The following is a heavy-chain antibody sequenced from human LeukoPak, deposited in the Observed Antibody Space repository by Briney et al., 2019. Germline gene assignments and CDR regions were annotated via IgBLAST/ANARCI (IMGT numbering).Heavy chain of an antibody. CDR1: GYTFTSYY. CDR3: ARESGGRPFDY. J-gene: IGHJ4*02. CDR2: INPSGGST. V-gene: IGHV1-46*01. D-gene: IGHD2-15*01. Sequence: ASVKVSCKASGYTFTSYYMHWVRQAPGQGLEWMGIINPSGGSTTYAQKFQGRVTMTRDTSTTTDYMELSSLRSEDTAVYYCARESGGRPFDYWGQGTLVTVSS.